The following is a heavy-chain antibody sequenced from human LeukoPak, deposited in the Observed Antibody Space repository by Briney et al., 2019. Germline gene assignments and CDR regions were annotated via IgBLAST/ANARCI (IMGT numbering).Heavy chain of an antibody. CDR2: INPNSRDT. J-gene: IGHJ4*02. CDR1: GYTFTDYY. D-gene: IGHD3-10*01. V-gene: IGHV1-2*02. Sequence: ASVKVSCKASGYTFTDYYMHWVRQAPGQGLEWMGWINPNSRDTNYAQKFQGRVTMTRDTSISTAYMELSRLRSDDTAVYYCARGGWVRGVITRNGIDYWGQGALVTVSS. CDR3: ARGGWVRGVITRNGIDY.